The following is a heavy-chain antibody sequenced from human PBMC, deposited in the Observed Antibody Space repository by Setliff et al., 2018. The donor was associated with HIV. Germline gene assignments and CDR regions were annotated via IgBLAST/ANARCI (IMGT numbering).Heavy chain of an antibody. CDR1: GYSFTNND. D-gene: IGHD3-3*01. Sequence: ASVKVSCKASGYSFTNNDINWVRQATGQGLEWMGWMNPNSGNTGYAQKFQGRVTMTRNTSISTAYMELSSLRSEDTAVYYCTRGYDFWSGYYNPYNWFDPWGQGTLVTVSS. J-gene: IGHJ5*02. CDR3: TRGYDFWSGYYNPYNWFDP. CDR2: MNPNSGNT. V-gene: IGHV1-8*02.